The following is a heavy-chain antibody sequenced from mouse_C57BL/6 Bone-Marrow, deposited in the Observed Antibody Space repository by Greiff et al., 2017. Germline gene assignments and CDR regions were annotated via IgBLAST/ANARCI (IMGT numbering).Heavy chain of an antibody. D-gene: IGHD4-1*01. J-gene: IGHJ1*03. CDR2: IRNKANGYTT. V-gene: IGHV7-3*01. Sequence: EVQLVESGGGLVQPGGSLSLSCAASGFTFTDYYMSWVRQPPGKALEWLGFIRNKANGYTTEYSASVKGRFTISRDNYQSILYLQMNALRAEDSATYYCARPNGDWCFDVWGTGTTVTVSS. CDR3: ARPNGDWCFDV. CDR1: GFTFTDYY.